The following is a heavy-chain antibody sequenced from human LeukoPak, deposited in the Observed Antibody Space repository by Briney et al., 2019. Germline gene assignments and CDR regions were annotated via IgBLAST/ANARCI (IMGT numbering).Heavy chain of an antibody. D-gene: IGHD5-18*01. J-gene: IGHJ4*02. V-gene: IGHV4-39*01. CDR2: IYYSGST. CDR3: ARVDSAYYFDY. Sequence: SETLSLTCTVSGGSIGSSSYYWGWIRQPPGKGLEWIGSIYYSGSTYYNPSLKSRVTISVDTSKNQFSLKLSSVTAADTAVYYCARVDSAYYFDYWGQGTLVTVSS. CDR1: GGSIGSSSYY.